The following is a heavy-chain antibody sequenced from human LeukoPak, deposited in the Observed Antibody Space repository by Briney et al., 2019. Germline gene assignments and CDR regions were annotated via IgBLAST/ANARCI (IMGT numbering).Heavy chain of an antibody. D-gene: IGHD3-10*01. CDR2: IYYSGST. CDR1: GGSISSSSYF. CDR3: ARRRGDGSGIYYIKYYYDYYMDV. V-gene: IGHV4-39*07. J-gene: IGHJ6*03. Sequence: SETLSLTCTVSGGSISSSSYFWVWIRQPPGKGLEWIGSIYYSGSTYYNPSLKSRVTISVDTSKNQFSLKLNSVTAADTAVYYCARRRGDGSGIYYIKYYYDYYMDVWGKGTTVTVSS.